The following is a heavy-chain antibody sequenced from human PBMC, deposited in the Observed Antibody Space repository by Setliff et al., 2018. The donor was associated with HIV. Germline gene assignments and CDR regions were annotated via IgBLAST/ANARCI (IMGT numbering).Heavy chain of an antibody. CDR2: ISAYNGNT. CDR3: ARQFLDWSNDYYSRYYMDV. J-gene: IGHJ6*03. V-gene: IGHV1-18*01. CDR1: GYTFTSYG. D-gene: IGHD3-3*01. Sequence: ASVKVSCKAPGYTFTSYGISWVRQAPGQGLEWMGWISAYNGNTHYAQRLQGRVTMTTDTSTRTAYMELRSLRSDDTAVYYCARQFLDWSNDYYSRYYMDVWGKGTTVTVSS.